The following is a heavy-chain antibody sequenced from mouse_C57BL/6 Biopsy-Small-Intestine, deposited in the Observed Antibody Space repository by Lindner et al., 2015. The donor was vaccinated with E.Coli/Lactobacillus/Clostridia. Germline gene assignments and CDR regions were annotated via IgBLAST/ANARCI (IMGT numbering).Heavy chain of an antibody. V-gene: IGHV1-52*01. CDR2: IDPSDTET. J-gene: IGHJ3*01. Sequence: VQLQESGAEMVRPGASVKLSCKASGYTFTKYWMHWVKQRPRQGLEWIGKIDPSDTETHYNQDFKDKATLTVDKSSSTAYMLLDGLTSEDSAVYYCARDYGNYFAWFAYWGQGTLVTVSA. D-gene: IGHD2-1*01. CDR3: ARDYGNYFAWFAY. CDR1: GYTFTKYW.